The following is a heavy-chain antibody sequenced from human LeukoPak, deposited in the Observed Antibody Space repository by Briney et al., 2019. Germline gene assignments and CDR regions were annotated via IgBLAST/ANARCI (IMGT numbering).Heavy chain of an antibody. J-gene: IGHJ5*02. CDR3: ARDANWFDP. V-gene: IGHV4-61*02. CDR2: IYTSGST. Sequence: SETLSLTCTVSGGSISSGSYYWSWIRQPAGKGLEWIGRIYTSGSTNYNPSLKSRVTISVDTSKNQFSLKLSSVTAADTAVYYCARDANWFDPWGQGTLVTVSS. CDR1: GGSISSGSYY.